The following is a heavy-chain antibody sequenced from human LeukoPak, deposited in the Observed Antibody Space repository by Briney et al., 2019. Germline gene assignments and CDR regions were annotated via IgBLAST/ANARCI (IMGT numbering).Heavy chain of an antibody. CDR2: IYHSGST. J-gene: IGHJ5*02. CDR3: ARERGDNWNVGP. CDR1: GYSISSGYY. Sequence: PAETLSLTCTVSGYSISSGYYWGWIRQPPGKGLEWIGTIYHSGSTYYNPSPKSRVTVSVDTSKNQFSLKLSSVTAADTAVYYCARERGDNWNVGPWGQGTLVTVSS. D-gene: IGHD1-20*01. V-gene: IGHV4-38-2*02.